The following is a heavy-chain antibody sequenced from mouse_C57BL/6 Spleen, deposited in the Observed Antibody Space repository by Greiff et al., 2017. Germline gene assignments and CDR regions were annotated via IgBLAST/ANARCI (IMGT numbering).Heavy chain of an antibody. J-gene: IGHJ2*01. CDR1: GYAFSSSW. CDR2: IYPGDGDT. Sequence: VQLQQSGPELVKPGASVKISCKASGYAFSSSWMNWVKQRPGKGLEWIGRIYPGDGDTNYNGKFKGKATLTADKSSSTAYMQLSSLTSEDSAVYFCARKATYFDYWGQGTTLTVSS. D-gene: IGHD3-2*02. V-gene: IGHV1-82*01. CDR3: ARKATYFDY.